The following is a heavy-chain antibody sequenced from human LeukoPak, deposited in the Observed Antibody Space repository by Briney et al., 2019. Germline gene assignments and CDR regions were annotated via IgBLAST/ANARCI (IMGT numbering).Heavy chain of an antibody. J-gene: IGHJ4*02. V-gene: IGHV4-38-2*02. Sequence: SETLSLTCTVSGYSISSGYYWGWIRQPPGKGLEWIGSIYHSGSTYYNPSLKSRVTISVDTSKNQFSLKLSSVTAADTAVYYCPVYSSGWYQGEEGDYWGQGTLVTVSS. CDR2: IYHSGST. D-gene: IGHD6-19*01. CDR1: GYSISSGYY. CDR3: PVYSSGWYQGEEGDY.